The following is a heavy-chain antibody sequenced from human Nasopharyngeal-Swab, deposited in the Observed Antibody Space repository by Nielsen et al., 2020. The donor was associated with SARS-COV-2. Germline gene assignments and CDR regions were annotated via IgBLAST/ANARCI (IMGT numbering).Heavy chain of an antibody. CDR1: GGSFSGYY. CDR2: INHSGST. V-gene: IGHV4-34*01. D-gene: IGHD2-2*01. J-gene: IGHJ4*02. Sequence: SETLSLTCAVHGGSFSGYYWSWIRQPPGKGLEWIGEINHSGSTNYNPSLKSRVTISVDTSKNQFSLKLSSVTAADPAVYYCARGRVVPAAPFDYWGQGTLVTVSS. CDR3: ARGRVVPAAPFDY.